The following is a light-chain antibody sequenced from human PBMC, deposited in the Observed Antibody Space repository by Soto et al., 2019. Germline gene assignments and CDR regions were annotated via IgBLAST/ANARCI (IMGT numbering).Light chain of an antibody. Sequence: QSVLTQPPTVCGAPGQRVTNSCTGSSSNIGAGYGVHWYQHLPGTAPKLLIYGNNNRPSGVPDRFSASKSGPSASLAITGLQADDEADYYCQSYDSSLSAPYVFGTGTKVTVL. J-gene: IGLJ1*01. CDR3: QSYDSSLSAPYV. CDR2: GNN. V-gene: IGLV1-40*01. CDR1: SSNIGAGYG.